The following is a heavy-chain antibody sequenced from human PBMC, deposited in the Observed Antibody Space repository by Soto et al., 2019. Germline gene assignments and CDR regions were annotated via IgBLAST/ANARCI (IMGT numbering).Heavy chain of an antibody. Sequence: EVQLLESGGGLVQPGGSLRLSCAASGFTFSSYAMSWVRQAPGKGLEWVSAISGSGGSTYYADSVRGRFTISRDHSKKTLYLQMNSLRAEDTDVYYCSSANNWKAQFNYWGQGSLVTVSS. D-gene: IGHD1-20*01. CDR1: GFTFSSYA. V-gene: IGHV3-23*01. CDR2: ISGSGGST. CDR3: SSANNWKAQFNY. J-gene: IGHJ4*02.